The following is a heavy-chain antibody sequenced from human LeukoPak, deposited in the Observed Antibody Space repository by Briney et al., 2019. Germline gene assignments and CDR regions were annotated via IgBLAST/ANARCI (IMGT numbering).Heavy chain of an antibody. V-gene: IGHV3-30*02. J-gene: IGHJ4*02. CDR2: IRYDGSNK. CDR3: AKVTGLLWFGESLFDY. Sequence: AGGSLRLSCAASGFTFSSYGMHWVRQARGKGLEWVAFIRYDGSNKYYADSVQGRFTISRDNSKNTVYLQMNSLRAEDTAVYYCAKVTGLLWFGESLFDYWGQGTLVTVSS. CDR1: GFTFSSYG. D-gene: IGHD3-10*01.